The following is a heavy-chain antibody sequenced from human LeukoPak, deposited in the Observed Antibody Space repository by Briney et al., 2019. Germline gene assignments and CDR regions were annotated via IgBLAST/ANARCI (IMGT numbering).Heavy chain of an antibody. V-gene: IGHV4-39*01. D-gene: IGHD3-22*01. CDR1: GGSISSSSYY. J-gene: IGHJ5*02. Sequence: PSETLSLTCTVSGGSISSSSYYWGWIRQPPGKGLEWIGSIYYSGSTYYNPSLKSRVTISLDTSKNQFSLKLSSVTAADTAVYYCARHTDSSGDYDPWGQGTLVTVSS. CDR3: ARHTDSSGDYDP. CDR2: IYYSGST.